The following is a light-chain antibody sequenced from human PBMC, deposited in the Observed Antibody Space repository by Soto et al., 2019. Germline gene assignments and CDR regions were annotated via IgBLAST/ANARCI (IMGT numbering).Light chain of an antibody. V-gene: IGLV2-14*01. CDR1: XSDVGGYNY. CDR2: EVS. Sequence: QSALTQPASVSGSPGQSIXIXCTGTXSDVGGYNYVSWYQQHPGKAPKLMIYEVSNRPSGVSNRFSGSKSGNTASLTISGLQAEDEADYYCSSYTSSSTWVFGGGTKVTVL. CDR3: SSYTSSSTWV. J-gene: IGLJ3*02.